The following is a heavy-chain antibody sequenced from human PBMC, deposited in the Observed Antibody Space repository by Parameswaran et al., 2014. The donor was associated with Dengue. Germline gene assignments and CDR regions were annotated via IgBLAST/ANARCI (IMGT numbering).Heavy chain of an antibody. V-gene: IGHV1-18*01. J-gene: IGHJ3*02. Sequence: WVRQAPGQGLEWMGWISAYNGNTNYAQKLQGRVTMTTDTSTSTAYMELRSLRSDDTAVYYCARDIGLVVVTATISPNAFDIWGQGTMVTVSS. CDR3: ARDIGLVVVTATISPNAFDI. CDR2: ISAYNGNT. D-gene: IGHD2-21*02.